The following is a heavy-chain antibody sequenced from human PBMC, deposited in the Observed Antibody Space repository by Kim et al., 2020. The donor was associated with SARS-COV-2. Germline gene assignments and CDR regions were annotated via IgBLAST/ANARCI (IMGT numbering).Heavy chain of an antibody. V-gene: IGHV3-64D*06. J-gene: IGHJ4*02. CDR1: GFTFSSYA. D-gene: IGHD6-13*01. CDR2: ISSNGGST. Sequence: GGSLRLSCSASGFTFSSYAMHWVRQAPGKGLEYVSAISSNGGSTYYADSVKGRFTISRDNSKNTLYLQMSSLRAEDTAVYYCVRGGWGIAAAGPETDWGQGTLVTVSS. CDR3: VRGGWGIAAAGPETD.